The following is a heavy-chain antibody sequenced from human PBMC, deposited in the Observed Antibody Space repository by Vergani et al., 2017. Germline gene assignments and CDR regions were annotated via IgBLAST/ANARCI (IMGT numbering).Heavy chain of an antibody. CDR3: AREPRITMIVVVTHYGMDV. J-gene: IGHJ6*02. CDR1: GGSFSGYY. CDR2: INHSGST. V-gene: IGHV4-34*01. D-gene: IGHD3-22*01. Sequence: QVQLQQWGAGLLKPSETLSLTCAVYGGSFSGYYWSWIRQPPGKGLEWIGEINHSGSTNYNPSLKSRVTISVDTSKNQFSLKLSSVTAADTAVYYCAREPRITMIVVVTHYGMDVWGQGTTVTVSS.